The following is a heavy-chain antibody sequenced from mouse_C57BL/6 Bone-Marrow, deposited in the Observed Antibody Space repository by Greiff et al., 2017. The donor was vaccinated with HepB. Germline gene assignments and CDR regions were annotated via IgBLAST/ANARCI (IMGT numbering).Heavy chain of an antibody. CDR1: GFTFSDFY. CDR2: SRNKANDYTT. D-gene: IGHD1-1*01. Sequence: EVQLVESGGGLVQSGRSLRLSCATSGFTFSDFYMEWVRQAPGKGLEWIAASRNKANDYTTEYSASVKGRFIVSRDTSQSILYLQMNALRAEDTAIYYCARDGYGSSYNAMDYWGQGTSVTVSS. CDR3: ARDGYGSSYNAMDY. J-gene: IGHJ4*01. V-gene: IGHV7-1*01.